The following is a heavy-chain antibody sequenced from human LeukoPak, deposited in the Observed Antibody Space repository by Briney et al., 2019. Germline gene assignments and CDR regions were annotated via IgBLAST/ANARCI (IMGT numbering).Heavy chain of an antibody. CDR1: GGSISSGSYY. V-gene: IGHV4-61*02. J-gene: IGHJ4*02. Sequence: PSETLSLTCTVSGGSISSGSYYWSWIRQPAGKGLEWIGRIYTSGSTNYNPSLKSRVTISVDTSKNQFSLKLSSVTAADTAVYYCASWKYDISTGEVYFDYWGQGTLVTVSS. CDR3: ASWKYDISTGEVYFDY. CDR2: IYTSGST. D-gene: IGHD3-9*01.